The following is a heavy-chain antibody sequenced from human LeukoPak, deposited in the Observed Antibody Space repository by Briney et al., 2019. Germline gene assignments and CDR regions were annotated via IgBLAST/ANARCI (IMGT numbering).Heavy chain of an antibody. CDR2: IYYSGST. CDR1: GGSISSYY. D-gene: IGHD5/OR15-5a*01. V-gene: IGHV4-59*12. CDR3: ARASKLLSPYGMDV. Sequence: SSETLSLTCTVPGGSISSYYWSWIRQPPGKGLEGIGYIYYSGSTNYNPSLKSRVTISVDTSKNQFSLKLSSVTAADTAVYYCARASKLLSPYGMDVWGQGTTVTVSS. J-gene: IGHJ6*02.